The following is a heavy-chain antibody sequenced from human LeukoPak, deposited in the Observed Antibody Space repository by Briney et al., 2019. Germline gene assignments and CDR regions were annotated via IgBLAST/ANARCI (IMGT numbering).Heavy chain of an antibody. CDR2: IYSGGST. D-gene: IGHD4-17*01. J-gene: IGHJ4*02. CDR3: ARERLDDYGDSSFDY. Sequence: GGSLRLSCAASGFTVSSNYMSWVRQAPGKGLEWVSVIYSGGSTYYADSVKGRFTISRDNSKNTLYLQMNSLRTEDTAVYYCARERLDDYGDSSFDYWGQGTLVTVSS. CDR1: GFTVSSNY. V-gene: IGHV3-53*01.